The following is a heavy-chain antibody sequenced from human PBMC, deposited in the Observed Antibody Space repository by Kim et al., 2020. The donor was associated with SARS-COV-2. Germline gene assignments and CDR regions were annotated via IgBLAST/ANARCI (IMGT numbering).Heavy chain of an antibody. V-gene: IGHV5-51*01. CDR3: ARLVGYDILTDQFDY. D-gene: IGHD3-9*01. CDR2: IYPGDSDT. Sequence: GESLKISCKGSGYSFTSYWIGWVRQMPGKGLEWMGIIYPGDSDTRYSPSFQGQVTISADKSISTAYLQWSSLKASDTAMYYCARLVGYDILTDQFDYWGQGTLVTVSS. J-gene: IGHJ4*02. CDR1: GYSFTSYW.